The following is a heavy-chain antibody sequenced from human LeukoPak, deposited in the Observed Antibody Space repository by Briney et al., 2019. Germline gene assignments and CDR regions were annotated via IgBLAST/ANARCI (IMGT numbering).Heavy chain of an antibody. CDR3: AKAWGLYYYDSSGYLDH. V-gene: IGHV3-30*02. Sequence: GGSLRLSCAASGFTFSSYGMHWVRQAPGKGLEWVAFIRYDGSNKYYADSVKGRSTISRDNSKNTLYLQMNSLRAEDTAVYYCAKAWGLYYYDSSGYLDHWGQGTLVTVSS. CDR1: GFTFSSYG. D-gene: IGHD3-22*01. J-gene: IGHJ4*02. CDR2: IRYDGSNK.